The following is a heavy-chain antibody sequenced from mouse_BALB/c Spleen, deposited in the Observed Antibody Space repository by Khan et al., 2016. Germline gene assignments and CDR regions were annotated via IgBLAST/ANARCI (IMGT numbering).Heavy chain of an antibody. V-gene: IGHV3-2*02. Sequence: EVQLVESGPGLVKPSQSLSLTCTVTGYSITSDYAWNWIRQFPGNKLEWMGYISYSGSTSYNPSLKSRISLTRDTSNNQFFLQLNSVTTEDTATYYCASRNWDVDYWGQGTTLTVSS. D-gene: IGHD4-1*02. CDR3: ASRNWDVDY. J-gene: IGHJ2*01. CDR1: GYSITSDYA. CDR2: ISYSGST.